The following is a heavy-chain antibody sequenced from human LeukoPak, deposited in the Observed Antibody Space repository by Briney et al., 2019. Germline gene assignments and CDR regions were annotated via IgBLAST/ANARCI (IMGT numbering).Heavy chain of an antibody. D-gene: IGHD3-22*01. CDR1: GGSISSYY. CDR2: IYTSGST. CDR3: ARAYYYDSSGSNIRVDAFDI. V-gene: IGHV4-4*07. Sequence: SETLSLTCTVSGGSISSYYWSWTRQPAGKGLEWIGRIYTSGSTNYNPSLKSRVTMSVDTSKNQFSLKLSSVTAADTAVYYCARAYYYDSSGSNIRVDAFDIWGQGTMVTVSS. J-gene: IGHJ3*02.